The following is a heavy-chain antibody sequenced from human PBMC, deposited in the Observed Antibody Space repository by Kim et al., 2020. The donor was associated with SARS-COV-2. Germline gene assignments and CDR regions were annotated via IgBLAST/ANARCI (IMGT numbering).Heavy chain of an antibody. D-gene: IGHD6-13*01. V-gene: IGHV3-23*01. J-gene: IGHJ5*02. Sequence: GGSLRLSCAASGFTFSSYAMSWVRQAPGKGLEWVSAISGSGGSTYYADSVKGRFTISRDNSKNTLYLQMNSLRAEDTAVYYCAKSFSRSRGISSSWYVPNWFDPWGQGTLVTVSS. CDR1: GFTFSSYA. CDR3: AKSFSRSRGISSSWYVPNWFDP. CDR2: ISGSGGST.